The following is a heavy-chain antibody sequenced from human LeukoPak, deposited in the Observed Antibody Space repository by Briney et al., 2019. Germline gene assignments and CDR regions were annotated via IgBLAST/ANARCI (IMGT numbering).Heavy chain of an antibody. V-gene: IGHV3-21*01. D-gene: IGHD6-13*01. CDR3: ARDLDSSSYAY. CDR1: GFTFKDYA. J-gene: IGHJ4*02. Sequence: GGSLRLSCTASGFTFKDYAMYWVRQAPGKGLEWVSSISSSSSYIYYADSVKGRFTISRDNAKNSLYLQMNSLRAEDTAVYYCARDLDSSSYAYWGQGTLVTVSS. CDR2: ISSSSSYI.